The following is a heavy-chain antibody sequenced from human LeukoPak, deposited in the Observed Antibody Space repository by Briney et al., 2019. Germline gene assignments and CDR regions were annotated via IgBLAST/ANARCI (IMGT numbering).Heavy chain of an antibody. J-gene: IGHJ6*02. Sequence: GSLRLSCAASGFTFSSYSMNWVRQAPGKGLEWVSSISSSSSYVYYADSVKGRFTISRDNAKNSLYLQMNSLRAEDTAVYYCARDAYGSGSYYRHYYGMDVWGQGTTVTVSS. CDR3: ARDAYGSGSYYRHYYGMDV. CDR1: GFTFSSYS. V-gene: IGHV3-21*01. CDR2: ISSSSSYV. D-gene: IGHD3-10*01.